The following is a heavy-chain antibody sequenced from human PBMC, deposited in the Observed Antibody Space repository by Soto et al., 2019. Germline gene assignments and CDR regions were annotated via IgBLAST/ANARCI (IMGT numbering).Heavy chain of an antibody. CDR1: GGSIRSDGSY. CDR2: IYYSGST. J-gene: IGHJ4*02. Sequence: QVQLQESGPGLVKPSQTLSLTCAVSGGSIRSDGSYWTWIRQLPGGALEWIGYIYYSGSTSYNPSLQSLASISVDSSENQFSLRLTSVTAADTAVYYCARRAGNRRGYPIDSWGQGTLVTVSS. CDR3: ARRAGNRRGYPIDS. D-gene: IGHD5-18*01. V-gene: IGHV4-31*01.